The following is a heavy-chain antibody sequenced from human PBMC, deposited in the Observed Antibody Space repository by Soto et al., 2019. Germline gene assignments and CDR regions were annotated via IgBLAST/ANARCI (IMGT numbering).Heavy chain of an antibody. V-gene: IGHV3-23*01. J-gene: IGHJ4*02. CDR1: GFTFSSYA. CDR3: AKDLCTYSSGSCYFVC. Sequence: EVQLLESGGGLVQPGESLRLSCAASGFTFSSYAMSWVRLAPGKGLEWVSTISGSGDTTYSADSVKGRFTISRDNSKNTLYLQMNSPRTEDTAVYYCAKDLCTYSSGSCYFVCWGQGTLVTVSS. CDR2: ISGSGDTT. D-gene: IGHD6-19*01.